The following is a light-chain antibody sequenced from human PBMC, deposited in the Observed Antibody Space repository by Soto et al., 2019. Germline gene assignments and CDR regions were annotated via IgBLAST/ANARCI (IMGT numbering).Light chain of an antibody. CDR1: SSDVGDYHY. CDR3: SSYTSTNTLV. V-gene: IGLV2-14*01. Sequence: QSALTQPASVSGSPGQSITISCTGTSSDVGDYHYVSWYQQHPGKAPKLIIYGVSNRPSGISNRFSGSKSDNTASLTISGLQAEDEADYYCSSYTSTNTLVFGGGTKLTVL. J-gene: IGLJ2*01. CDR2: GVS.